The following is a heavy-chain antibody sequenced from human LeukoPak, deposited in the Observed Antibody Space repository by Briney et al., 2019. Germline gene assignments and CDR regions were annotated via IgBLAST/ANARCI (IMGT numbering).Heavy chain of an antibody. Sequence: SETLSLTCSVSIGSVTSYYWSWFRQPVGKTLEWIGQIHVDGTTDYNPSLKSRVTISVDTSKNQFSLKLSSVTAADTAVYYCARHRYSVAYYFDYWGQGTLVSVSS. D-gene: IGHD6-13*01. CDR2: IHVDGTT. V-gene: IGHV4-59*08. J-gene: IGHJ4*02. CDR3: ARHRYSVAYYFDY. CDR1: IGSVTSYY.